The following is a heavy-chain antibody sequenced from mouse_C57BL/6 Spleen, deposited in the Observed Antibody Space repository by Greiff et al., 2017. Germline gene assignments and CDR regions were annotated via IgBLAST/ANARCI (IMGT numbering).Heavy chain of an antibody. CDR1: GYSFTDYN. J-gene: IGHJ2*01. CDR2: INPNYGTT. V-gene: IGHV1-39*01. CDR3: ARSMVTRYYFDD. Sequence: QLQESGPELVKPGASVKISCKASGYSFTDYNMNWVKQSNGQSLEWIGVINPNYGTTSYNQKFKGKATLTVDPSSSTAYMQLNSLTSEDSAVYYCARSMVTRYYFDDWGQGTTLTVSS. D-gene: IGHD2-1*01.